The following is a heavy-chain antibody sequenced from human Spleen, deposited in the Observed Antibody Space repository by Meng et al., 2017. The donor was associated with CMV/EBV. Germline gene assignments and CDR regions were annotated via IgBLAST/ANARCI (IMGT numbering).Heavy chain of an antibody. J-gene: IGHJ4*02. V-gene: IGHV3-11*05. D-gene: IGHD6-6*01. CDR1: GFTFSDYY. CDR3: ARDGSSSGDY. Sequence: GESLKISCAASGFTFSDYYMSWIRQAPGKGLEWVSYISSSSSYIYYADSVKGRFTISRDNAKNSLYLQMNSLRAEDTAVYYCARDGSSSGDYWGQGTLVTVSS. CDR2: ISSSSSYI.